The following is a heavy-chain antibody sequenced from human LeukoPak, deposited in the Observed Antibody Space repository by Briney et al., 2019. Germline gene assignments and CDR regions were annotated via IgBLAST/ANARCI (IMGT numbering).Heavy chain of an antibody. V-gene: IGHV5-51*01. CDR1: GYSFTSYW. D-gene: IGHD3-3*01. CDR3: AKCPPDYDFWSGYYTD. Sequence: PGGSLRLSCKGPGYSFTSYWIGWVRQMRGKGLEWMVIIYPGDSDTRYSPPFQAQVTIPADKSISTAYLQWSSLKTSDTAMYYCAKCPPDYDFWSGYYTDWGQGTLVTVSS. CDR2: IYPGDSDT. J-gene: IGHJ4*02.